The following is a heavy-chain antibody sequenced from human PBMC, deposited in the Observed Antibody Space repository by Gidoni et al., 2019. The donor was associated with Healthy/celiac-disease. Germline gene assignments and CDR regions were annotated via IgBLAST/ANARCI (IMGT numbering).Heavy chain of an antibody. CDR3: ARDYYDSSGYYWFDP. CDR1: GFTFSSYG. V-gene: IGHV3-33*01. J-gene: IGHJ5*02. D-gene: IGHD3-22*01. Sequence: QVQLVESGGGVVQPGRSLRLSCAASGFTFSSYGMHWVRQAPVKGLEWVAVIWYDGSNKYYADSVKGRFTISRDNSKNTLYLQMNSLRAEDTAVYYCARDYYDSSGYYWFDPWGQGTLVTVSS. CDR2: IWYDGSNK.